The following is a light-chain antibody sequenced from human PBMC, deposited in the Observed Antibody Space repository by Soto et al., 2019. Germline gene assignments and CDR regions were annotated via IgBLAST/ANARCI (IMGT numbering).Light chain of an antibody. V-gene: IGKV3-20*01. CDR1: QFVTSRY. Sequence: EIVLTQSPGILSLSPGERATLSCRATQFVTSRYLAWYQQKPGQAPRLLFFGASIRATGIPDRFSGSGSGTDFTLTISRLEPEDFAVYYCHQYGSSPGTFGQGTKVEIK. CDR3: HQYGSSPGT. J-gene: IGKJ1*01. CDR2: GAS.